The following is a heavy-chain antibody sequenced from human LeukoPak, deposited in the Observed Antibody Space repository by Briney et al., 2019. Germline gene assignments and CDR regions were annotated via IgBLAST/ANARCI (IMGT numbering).Heavy chain of an antibody. CDR1: GFTFNSYA. CDR2: ISYDASNK. Sequence: PGRSLRLSCAASGFTFNSYAMHWVRQAPGKGLEWVAVISYDASNKYYVDSVKGRFTISRDNSKNTLYLQMDSLRVEDIAVYYCAKAVTYYYGSGLDYWGQGTLVTVSS. V-gene: IGHV3-30*18. CDR3: AKAVTYYYGSGLDY. J-gene: IGHJ4*02. D-gene: IGHD3-10*01.